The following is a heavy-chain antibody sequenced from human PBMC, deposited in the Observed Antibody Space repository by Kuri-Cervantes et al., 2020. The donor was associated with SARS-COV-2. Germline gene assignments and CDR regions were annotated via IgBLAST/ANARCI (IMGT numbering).Heavy chain of an antibody. D-gene: IGHD6-13*01. V-gene: IGHV3-69-1*01. CDR2: ISSSSYI. Sequence: GGSLRLSCAASGFTFDDYGVSWVRQAPGKGLEWVSSISSSSYIYYADSVKGRFTISRDNAKNSLYLQMNSLRAEDTAVYYCARGGWIAATDYFDYWGQGTLVTVSS. CDR1: GFTFDDYG. CDR3: ARGGWIAATDYFDY. J-gene: IGHJ4*02.